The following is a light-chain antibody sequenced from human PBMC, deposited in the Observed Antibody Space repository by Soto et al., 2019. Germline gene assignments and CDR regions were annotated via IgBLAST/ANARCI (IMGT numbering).Light chain of an antibody. J-gene: IGLJ2*01. Sequence: QSVLTQPASVSGSPGQSITISCTGTSSDIGAYNYVSWYQQLPGKAPKLMIYDVDNRPSGVSDRFSGSKSGNTASLTISGPQTEDETDYYCSAYTTSHTVVFGTGTKLTVL. CDR1: SSDIGAYNY. V-gene: IGLV2-14*01. CDR3: SAYTTSHTVV. CDR2: DVD.